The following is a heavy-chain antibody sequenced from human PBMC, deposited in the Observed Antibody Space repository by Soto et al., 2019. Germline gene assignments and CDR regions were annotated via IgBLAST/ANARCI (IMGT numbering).Heavy chain of an antibody. CDR1: GFTVSSNY. J-gene: IGHJ4*02. D-gene: IGHD2-2*01. CDR3: ASVGYCSSNSCLETSSTDY. Sequence: GGSLRLSCATSGFTVSSNYISWVRQAPGKGLEWGSVIYSGGSTYYADSVKGRLTISRDNAKNTLYLQMNSMRAEATAVYYCASVGYCSSNSCLETSSTDYWGKGTLVTVPS. CDR2: IYSGGST. V-gene: IGHV3-53*01.